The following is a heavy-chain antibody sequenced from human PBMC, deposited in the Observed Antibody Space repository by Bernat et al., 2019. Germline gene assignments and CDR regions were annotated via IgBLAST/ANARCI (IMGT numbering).Heavy chain of an antibody. V-gene: IGHV4-30-2*01. CDR2: IYHSGST. CDR3: ARGSSGYFGSLFDY. J-gene: IGHJ4*02. CDR1: GGSISSGGYS. Sequence: QLQLQESGSGLVKPSQTLSLTCAVSGGSISSGGYSWSWIRQPPGKGLEWIGYIYHSGSTYYNPSLKSRVTISLDRSKNQFSLKLSSVAAADTAVYYCARGSSGYFGSLFDYWGQGTLVTVSS. D-gene: IGHD3-22*01.